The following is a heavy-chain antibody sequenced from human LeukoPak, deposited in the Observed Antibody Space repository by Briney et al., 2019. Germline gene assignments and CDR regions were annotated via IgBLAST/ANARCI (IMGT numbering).Heavy chain of an antibody. CDR1: GGSISSGGHS. CDR3: ARTNDFWSGPTLDV. V-gene: IGHV4-30-2*01. J-gene: IGHJ6*02. Sequence: PSETLSLTCTVSGGSISSGGHSWSWVRQPPGTGLEWIGYIYHSGSGSTYYNPSLKSRVTISIDKSKNQFSLKLNSVTAADTAVYYCARTNDFWSGPTLDVWGQGTTVTVSS. D-gene: IGHD3-3*01. CDR2: IYHSGSGST.